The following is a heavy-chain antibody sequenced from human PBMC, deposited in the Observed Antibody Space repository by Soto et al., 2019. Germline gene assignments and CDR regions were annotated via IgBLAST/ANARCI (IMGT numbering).Heavy chain of an antibody. Sequence: SETLSLTCAVYGGSFSGYYWSWIRQPPGKGLEWIGEINHSGSTNNNPSLKSRVTISVDTSKNQFSLKLSSVTAADTAVYYCARGIIAAAGSGLCWFDPWGQGTLVTVSS. CDR3: ARGIIAAAGSGLCWFDP. V-gene: IGHV4-34*01. CDR2: INHSGST. J-gene: IGHJ5*02. D-gene: IGHD6-13*01. CDR1: GGSFSGYY.